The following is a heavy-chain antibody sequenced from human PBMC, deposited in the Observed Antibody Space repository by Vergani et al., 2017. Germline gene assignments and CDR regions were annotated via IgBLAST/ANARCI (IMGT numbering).Heavy chain of an antibody. CDR3: ARGLWDCTHIRCSPPSY. V-gene: IGHV3-23*01. CDR2: LSGGGEST. J-gene: IGHJ4*02. Sequence: EVQLLESGGGSVQPGGSLRLSCAASGFTFGSYAMSWVRQAPGKGLEWVSRLSGGGESTYYADSVKGRFTISRDNSKSTVYLQMNSLRAEDTAMYFCARGLWDCTHIRCSPPSYWGQGTQVTVSS. D-gene: IGHD2-8*01. CDR1: GFTFGSYA.